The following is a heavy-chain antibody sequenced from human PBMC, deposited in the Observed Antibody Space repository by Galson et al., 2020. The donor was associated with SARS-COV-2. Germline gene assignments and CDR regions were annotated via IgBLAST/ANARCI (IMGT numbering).Heavy chain of an antibody. Sequence: GESLKLSCKGSGYTFTNYWIAWVRQMPGKGLEWMGIIYPEDSDTRYSPSFEGQVTISADKSISTAYLQWSSLKASDTAMYYCAITGNLVRGPVGYFDVWGRGTLVTVSS. J-gene: IGHJ2*01. CDR3: AITGNLVRGPVGYFDV. CDR2: IYPEDSDT. CDR1: GYTFTNYW. V-gene: IGHV5-51*01. D-gene: IGHD3-10*01.